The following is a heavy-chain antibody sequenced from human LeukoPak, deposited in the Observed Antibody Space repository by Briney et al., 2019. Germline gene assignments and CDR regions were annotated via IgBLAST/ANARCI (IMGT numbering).Heavy chain of an antibody. V-gene: IGHV3-11*01. J-gene: IGHJ4*02. CDR3: ARGRPLRRGVWSGYSHPFDY. Sequence: GGSLRLSCAASGFTFSDYYMSWIRQAPGKGLEWVSYISSSGSTIYYADSVKGRFTISRDNAKNSLYLQMNSLRAEDTAVYYCARGRPLRRGVWSGYSHPFDYWGQGTLVTVSS. CDR2: ISSSGSTI. D-gene: IGHD3-3*01. CDR1: GFTFSDYY.